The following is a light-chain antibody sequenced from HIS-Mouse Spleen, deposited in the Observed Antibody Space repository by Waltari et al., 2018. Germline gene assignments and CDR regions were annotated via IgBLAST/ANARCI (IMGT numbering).Light chain of an antibody. Sequence: SVLTQPPSASGTPGQRVTIPSSGSRLTIGSNPLKWYQQPPGTAPKLLIYSNNQRPSGVPDRFSGSKSGTSASLAISGLQSEDEADYYCAAWDDSLNGVVFGGGTKLTVL. CDR3: AAWDDSLNGVV. V-gene: IGLV1-44*01. J-gene: IGLJ2*01. CDR2: SNN. CDR1: RLTIGSNP.